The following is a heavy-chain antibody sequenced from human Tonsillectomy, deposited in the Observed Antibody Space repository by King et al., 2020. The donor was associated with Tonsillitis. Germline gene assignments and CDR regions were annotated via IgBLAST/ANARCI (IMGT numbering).Heavy chain of an antibody. D-gene: IGHD6-19*01. Sequence: QLVQSGAEVKKPGASVKVSCKASGYTFTSYGISWVRQAPGQGLEWMGWISAYNGNTNYAQKLQGRVTMTTDTSTSTAYMELRSLRSDDTAVYYCAGASYSGWALGYYYYYMDVWGKGTTVTVSS. V-gene: IGHV1-18*01. CDR2: ISAYNGNT. CDR3: AGASYSGWALGYYYYYMDV. CDR1: GYTFTSYG. J-gene: IGHJ6*03.